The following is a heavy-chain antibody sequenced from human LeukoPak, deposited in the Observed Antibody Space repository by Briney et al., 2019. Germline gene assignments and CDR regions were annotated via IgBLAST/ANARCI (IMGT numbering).Heavy chain of an antibody. Sequence: PGGSLRLSCAASGFTFSSYYMNWVRQAPGKGLEWVPSISRTTNYTYYTDSVKGRFTISRDNAKNSLYLQMNSLTAEDTAVYYCTRVSYADGGYFDYWGQGTLVTVSS. CDR1: GFTFSSYY. CDR2: ISRTTNYT. V-gene: IGHV3-21*01. CDR3: TRVSYADGGYFDY. J-gene: IGHJ4*02. D-gene: IGHD3-16*01.